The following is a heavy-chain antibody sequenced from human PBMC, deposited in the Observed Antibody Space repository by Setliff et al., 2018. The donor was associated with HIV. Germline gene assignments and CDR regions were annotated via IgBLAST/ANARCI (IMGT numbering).Heavy chain of an antibody. J-gene: IGHJ3*02. CDR1: GYTFNNYG. D-gene: IGHD3-10*01. Sequence: ASVKVSCKASGYTFNNYGVMWVRQAPGQGLEWMGWISGYGNRKYAQKFEGRLTVTTDTSTSTAYMELRTLRSDDTAVYFCASGRGIYGSGALEAYDIWGRGTMVT. CDR2: ISGYGNR. CDR3: ASGRGIYGSGALEAYDI. V-gene: IGHV1-18*01.